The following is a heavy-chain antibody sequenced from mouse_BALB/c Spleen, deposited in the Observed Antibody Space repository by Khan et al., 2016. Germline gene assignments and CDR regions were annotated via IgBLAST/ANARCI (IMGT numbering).Heavy chain of an antibody. Sequence: EVELVESGGGLVQPGGSLRLSCATSGFTFTDYYMSWVRQPPGKALEWLGFIRNKANGYTTEYSASVKGRFTISRDNSQSILYLQMNTLRAEDSATYYSARDDYGGDYWGQGTTLTVSS. CDR3: ARDDYGGDY. CDR1: GFTFTDYY. J-gene: IGHJ2*01. D-gene: IGHD2-4*01. V-gene: IGHV7-3*02. CDR2: IRNKANGYTT.